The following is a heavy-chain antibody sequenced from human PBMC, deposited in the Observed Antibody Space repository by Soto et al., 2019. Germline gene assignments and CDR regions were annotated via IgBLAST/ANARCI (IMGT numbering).Heavy chain of an antibody. D-gene: IGHD2-15*01. CDR3: TTDQVRVVVAAAFDY. CDR2: ISSDGSNK. Sequence: QVHLGESGGGVVQTGMALRLSCAASGFTFSSYCMHWVRQAPGKGLAWVAVISSDGSNKYYADSVKGRFTSSRDNSKNTLYLQMNSLRAEYTAVYYCTTDQVRVVVAAAFDYWGQGTLVNVSS. J-gene: IGHJ4*02. V-gene: IGHV3-30*03. CDR1: GFTFSSYC.